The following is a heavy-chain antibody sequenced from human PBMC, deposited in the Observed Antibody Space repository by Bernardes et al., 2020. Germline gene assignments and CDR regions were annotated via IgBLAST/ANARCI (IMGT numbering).Heavy chain of an antibody. CDR2: ISAYNGNT. Sequence: ASVKVSCKASGYTFTSYGINWVRQAPGQGLEWMGWISAYNGNTNYPQKLQGRVTMTTDTSTSTAYMELRSLRSDDTAVYYCARAQFMITFGGVDFDYWGQGTLVTVSS. D-gene: IGHD3-16*01. CDR3: ARAQFMITFGGVDFDY. CDR1: GYTFTSYG. V-gene: IGHV1-18*01. J-gene: IGHJ4*02.